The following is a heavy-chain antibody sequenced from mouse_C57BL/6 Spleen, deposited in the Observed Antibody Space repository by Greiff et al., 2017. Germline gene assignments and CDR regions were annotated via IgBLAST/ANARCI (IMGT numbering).Heavy chain of an antibody. CDR1: GYAFSSSW. J-gene: IGHJ3*01. V-gene: IGHV1-82*01. D-gene: IGHD4-1*01. CDR2: IYPGDGDT. Sequence: VQLQASGPELAKPGASVKISCKASGYAFSSSWMNWVKQRPGKGLEWIGRIYPGDGDTNYNGKFKGKATLTADKSSSTASMEHSCLTSEESAVYLCEREGNWDREQLAYWGQGTLVTGSA. CDR3: EREGNWDREQLAY.